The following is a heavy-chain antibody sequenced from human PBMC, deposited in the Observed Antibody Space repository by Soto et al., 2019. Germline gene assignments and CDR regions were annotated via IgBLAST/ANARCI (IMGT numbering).Heavy chain of an antibody. CDR1: GFTFDDYA. Sequence: EVQLVESGGGLVQPGRSLRLSCAASGFTFDDYAMHWVRQAPGKGLEGVSGISWNSGSIGYADSVKGRFTISRDNAKNTLYLQMNSLRAEDTALYYCAKGYDFWSGTIDYWGQGTLVTVSS. D-gene: IGHD3-3*01. V-gene: IGHV3-9*01. CDR2: ISWNSGSI. J-gene: IGHJ4*02. CDR3: AKGYDFWSGTIDY.